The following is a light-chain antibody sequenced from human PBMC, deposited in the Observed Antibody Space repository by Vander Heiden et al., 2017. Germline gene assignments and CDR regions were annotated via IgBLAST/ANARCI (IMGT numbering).Light chain of an antibody. CDR1: QSVLYSSNNKNY. CDR3: QQYFSSPLT. V-gene: IGKV4-1*01. J-gene: IGKJ5*01. CDR2: WAS. Sequence: GARATINCKSSQSVLYSSNNKNYLTWYQQKPGQPPKLLIYWASTRESGVPDRFSGSGSGTDFTLTISSLQAEDVAVYYCQQYFSSPLTFGQGTRLEIK.